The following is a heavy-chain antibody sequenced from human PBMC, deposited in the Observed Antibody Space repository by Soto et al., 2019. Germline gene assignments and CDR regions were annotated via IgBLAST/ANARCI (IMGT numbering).Heavy chain of an antibody. J-gene: IGHJ4*02. Sequence: PSDTLSLTCAVYGGSFSGYYWSWIRQPPGKGLEWIGEINHSGSTNYDPSLKSRVTISVDTSKNQFSLKLSSVTAADTAAYYCARVPGLWGQGTLVTVSS. V-gene: IGHV4-34*01. CDR2: INHSGST. CDR1: GGSFSGYY. CDR3: ARVPGL.